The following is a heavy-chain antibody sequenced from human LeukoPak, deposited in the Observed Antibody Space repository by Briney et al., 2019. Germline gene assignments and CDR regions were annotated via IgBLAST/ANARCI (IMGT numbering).Heavy chain of an antibody. V-gene: IGHV1-18*01. CDR1: GYTFTSYG. J-gene: IGHJ3*02. CDR3: ARGGLYGSGSSDAFDI. D-gene: IGHD3-10*01. CDR2: ISAYNGNT. Sequence: GASVKVSCKASGYTFTSYGISCVRQAPGQGLEWMGWISAYNGNTNYAQKLQGRVTMTTDTSTSTAYMGLRSLRSEDTAVYYCARGGLYGSGSSDAFDIWGQGTMVTVSS.